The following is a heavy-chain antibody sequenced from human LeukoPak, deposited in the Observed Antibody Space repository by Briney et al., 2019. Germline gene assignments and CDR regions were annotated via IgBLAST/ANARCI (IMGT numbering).Heavy chain of an antibody. CDR2: INPNSGGT. D-gene: IGHD6-13*01. V-gene: IGHV1-2*02. CDR1: GYTFTGYY. J-gene: IGHJ5*02. CDR3: ARERPGIAAWFDP. Sequence: ASVKVSCKASGYTFTGYYMHWVRQAPGQGLEWMGWINPNSGGTNYAQKFQGRVTMTRDTSISTAYMELSRLRSDDTAVYYCARERPGIAAWFDPWGQGTLVTVSS.